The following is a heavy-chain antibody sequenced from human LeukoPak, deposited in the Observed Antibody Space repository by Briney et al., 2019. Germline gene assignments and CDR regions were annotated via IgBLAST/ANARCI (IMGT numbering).Heavy chain of an antibody. D-gene: IGHD3-10*01. CDR1: GFTFSSYG. V-gene: IGHV3-23*01. CDR2: ISGSGGST. CDR3: AKDHSAVLWFGESFDS. Sequence: PGGSLRLSCAASGFTFSSYGMSWVRQAPGKGLEWVSVISGSGGSTYYADSVKGRFTISRDNSKNTLYLQMNSLRGEDTAIYYCAKDHSAVLWFGESFDSWGQGTLVTVSS. J-gene: IGHJ4*02.